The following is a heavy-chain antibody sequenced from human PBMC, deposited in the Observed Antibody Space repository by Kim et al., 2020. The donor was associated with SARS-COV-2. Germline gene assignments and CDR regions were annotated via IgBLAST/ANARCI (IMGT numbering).Heavy chain of an antibody. J-gene: IGHJ6*02. D-gene: IGHD2-21*02. CDR2: IYYSGST. V-gene: IGHV4-31*03. CDR1: GGSISSGGYY. Sequence: SETLSLTCTVSGGSISSGGYYWSWIRQHPGKGLEWIGYIYYSGSTYYNPSLKSGVTISVDTSKNQFTLKLSSVTAADTAVYYCARAGRVVTAIHYYYYGMDVWSRRTTVTVSS. CDR3: ARAGRVVTAIHYYYYGMDV.